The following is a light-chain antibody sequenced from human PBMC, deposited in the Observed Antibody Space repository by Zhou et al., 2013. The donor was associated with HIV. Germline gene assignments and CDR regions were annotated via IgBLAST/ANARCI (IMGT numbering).Light chain of an antibody. CDR2: DVS. CDR3: SSXTSSSTRV. Sequence: QSALTQPASVSGSPGQSITISCTGTSSDVGGYNYVSWYQQHPGKAPKLMIYDVSKRPSGVSNRFSGSKSGNTASLTISGLQAEDEADYYCSSXTSSSTRVFGGGTKLTVL. CDR1: SSDVGGYNY. V-gene: IGLV2-14*01. J-gene: IGLJ3*02.